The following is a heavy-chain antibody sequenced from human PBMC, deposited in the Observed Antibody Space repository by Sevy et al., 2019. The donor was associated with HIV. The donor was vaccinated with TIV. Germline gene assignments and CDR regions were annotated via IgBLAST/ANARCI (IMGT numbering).Heavy chain of an antibody. CDR1: GFTFSSYS. CDR3: ARAHYYDSGSSAQFDY. Sequence: GGSLRLSCAASGFTFSSYSMNWVRQAPGKGLEWVSYISSSSSTIYYADSVKGRFTISRDNAKNSLYLQMNSLRDEDTAVYYCARAHYYDSGSSAQFDYWGQGTLVTVSS. CDR2: ISSSSSTI. D-gene: IGHD3-10*01. V-gene: IGHV3-48*02. J-gene: IGHJ4*02.